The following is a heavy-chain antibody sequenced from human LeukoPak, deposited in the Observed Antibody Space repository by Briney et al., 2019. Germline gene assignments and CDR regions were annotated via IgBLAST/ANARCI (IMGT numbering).Heavy chain of an antibody. CDR2: IYYSGST. V-gene: IGHV4-59*01. CDR3: AKGGAKHNNWFDP. J-gene: IGHJ5*02. D-gene: IGHD3-16*01. Sequence: PSETLSFTCTVSGGSISSYYWSWIRQPPGKGLEWIGYIYYSGSTNYKSSLKSRVTISVDTSKNQFSLKLSSVTAADTAVYYCAKGGAKHNNWFDPWGQGTLVTVSS. CDR1: GGSISSYY.